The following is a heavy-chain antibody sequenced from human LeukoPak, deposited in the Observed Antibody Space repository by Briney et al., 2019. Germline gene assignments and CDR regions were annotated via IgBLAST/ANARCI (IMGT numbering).Heavy chain of an antibody. V-gene: IGHV4-39*07. Sequence: SETLSLTCTVSGGSISSSSYYWGWLRQPPGKGLEWIGSIYYSGSTYYNPSLKSRVTISVDTSKNQFSLKLSSVTAADTAVYYCARDQGIAVAGTDYWGQGTLVTVSS. D-gene: IGHD6-19*01. CDR2: IYYSGST. CDR1: GGSISSSSYY. CDR3: ARDQGIAVAGTDY. J-gene: IGHJ4*02.